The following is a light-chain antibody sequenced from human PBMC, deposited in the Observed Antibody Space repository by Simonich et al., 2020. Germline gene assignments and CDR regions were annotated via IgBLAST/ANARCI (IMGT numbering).Light chain of an antibody. V-gene: IGLV3-10*01. CDR1: ALPKKY. Sequence: SYELTQPPSVSVSPGQTARITCSGDALPKKYAYWYQQKSGQAPVLVIYEDSKRPSGIPGRFSGSSSGTMATFTISGAQVEDEADYYCYSTDSSGNRVFGGGTKLTVL. J-gene: IGLJ3*02. CDR3: YSTDSSGNRV. CDR2: EDS.